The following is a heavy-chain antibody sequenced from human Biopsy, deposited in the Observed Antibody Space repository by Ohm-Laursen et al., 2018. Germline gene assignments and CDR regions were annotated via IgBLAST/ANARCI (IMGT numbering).Heavy chain of an antibody. Sequence: PGTLSLTCTVSGDSVTKYYWSWIRQPPGKGLEWIGHIYYSVMTNYNPSLQSRVSISVDTPRNQVSLTLSSVTAADTAVYYCARDSGILNYGNFKYYHYYGMDVWGQGTKVTVSS. J-gene: IGHJ6*02. D-gene: IGHD4-11*01. V-gene: IGHV4-59*02. CDR1: GDSVTKYY. CDR3: ARDSGILNYGNFKYYHYYGMDV. CDR2: IYYSVMT.